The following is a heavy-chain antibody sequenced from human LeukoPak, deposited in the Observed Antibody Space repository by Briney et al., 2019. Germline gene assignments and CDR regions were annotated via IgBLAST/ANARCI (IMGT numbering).Heavy chain of an antibody. J-gene: IGHJ5*02. CDR2: INPSGGST. CDR3: ARGVAGDWFDP. CDR1: GYTFTSYY. D-gene: IGHD2-15*01. V-gene: IGHV1-46*01. Sequence: ASVKVSCKASGYTFTSYYMHWVRQAPGQGLEWMGIINPSGGSTSYAQKFQGRVTITADKSTSTAYMELSSLRSEDTAVYYCARGVAGDWFDPWGQGTLVTVSS.